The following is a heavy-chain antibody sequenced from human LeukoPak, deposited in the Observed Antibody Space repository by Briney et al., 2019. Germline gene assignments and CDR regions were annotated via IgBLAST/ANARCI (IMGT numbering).Heavy chain of an antibody. CDR2: ISGSGGST. Sequence: GGSLRLSCAASGFTFSSHAMSWVRQAPGKGLEWVSAISGSGGSTYYADSVKGRFTISRDNSKNTLYLQMNSLRAEDTAVYYCAKQGSSSGWYQAFDIWGQGTMVTVSS. CDR1: GFTFSSHA. D-gene: IGHD6-19*01. J-gene: IGHJ3*02. CDR3: AKQGSSSGWYQAFDI. V-gene: IGHV3-23*01.